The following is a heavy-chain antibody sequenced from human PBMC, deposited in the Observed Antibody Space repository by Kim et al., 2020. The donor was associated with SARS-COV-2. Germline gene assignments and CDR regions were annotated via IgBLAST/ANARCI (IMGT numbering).Heavy chain of an antibody. J-gene: IGHJ4*02. D-gene: IGHD6-13*01. CDR2: IIPIFGTA. CDR3: ARVGRIAAAEYYFDY. Sequence: SVKVSCKASGGTFSSYAISWVRQAPGQGLEWMGGIIPIFGTANYAQKFQGRVTITADESTSTAYMELSSLRSEDTAVYYCARVGRIAAAEYYFDYWGQGTLVTVSS. CDR1: GGTFSSYA. V-gene: IGHV1-69*13.